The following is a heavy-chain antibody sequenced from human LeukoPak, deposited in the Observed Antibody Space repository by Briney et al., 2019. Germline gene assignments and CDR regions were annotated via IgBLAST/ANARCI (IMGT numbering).Heavy chain of an antibody. Sequence: SETLCLTCSVSGGSIRNFYWSWIRQSPGKGLEWIGFVYYTGSTNYNPSLKSRVTISVDTSKNQFSLKLSSVTAADTAMYYCARHTPIRVPGASGYYFTMDAWGHGTTVTVSS. CDR3: ARHTPIRVPGASGYYFTMDA. CDR2: VYYTGST. CDR1: GGSIRNFY. D-gene: IGHD3-10*01. V-gene: IGHV4-59*08. J-gene: IGHJ6*02.